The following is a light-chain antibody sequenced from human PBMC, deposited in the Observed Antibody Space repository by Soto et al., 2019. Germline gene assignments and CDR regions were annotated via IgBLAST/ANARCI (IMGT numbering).Light chain of an antibody. CDR2: DNN. V-gene: IGLV1-40*01. J-gene: IGLJ1*01. Sequence: QLVLTQPPSVSGAPGQRVTISCTGSSSNIGAGFDVQWYQQLPGTAPKLLLYDNNNRPSGVPDRFSGSRSGTSASLAITGLQAEDEADYYCQSYDSSLRGYVFGSGTKLTVL. CDR3: QSYDSSLRGYV. CDR1: SSNIGAGFD.